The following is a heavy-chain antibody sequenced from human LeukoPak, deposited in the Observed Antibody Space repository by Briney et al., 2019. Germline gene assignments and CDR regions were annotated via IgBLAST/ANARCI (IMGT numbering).Heavy chain of an antibody. V-gene: IGHV3-30*18. Sequence: PGRSLRLSCAASGFTFSSYGMHWVRQAPGKGLEWVAVISYDGSNKYHADSVKGRFTISRDNSKNTLYLQMNSLRAEDTAVYYCAKDSGQWLPHDAFDIWGQGTMVTVSS. CDR3: AKDSGQWLPHDAFDI. CDR1: GFTFSSYG. CDR2: ISYDGSNK. D-gene: IGHD6-19*01. J-gene: IGHJ3*02.